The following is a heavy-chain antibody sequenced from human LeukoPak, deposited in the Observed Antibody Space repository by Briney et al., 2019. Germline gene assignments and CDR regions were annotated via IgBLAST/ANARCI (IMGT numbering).Heavy chain of an antibody. J-gene: IGHJ6*02. CDR2: ISSISSYI. CDR3: ARDLAGDYGTDV. V-gene: IGHV3-21*01. D-gene: IGHD3-16*01. Sequence: GGSLRLSCAASGFTFSSYSMNWVRHAPGKGLEWVASISSISSYIYYADSVKGRFTTSRDNAKNSLYLQMNSLRAADTAVYYCARDLAGDYGTDVWGQGTTVTVSS. CDR1: GFTFSSYS.